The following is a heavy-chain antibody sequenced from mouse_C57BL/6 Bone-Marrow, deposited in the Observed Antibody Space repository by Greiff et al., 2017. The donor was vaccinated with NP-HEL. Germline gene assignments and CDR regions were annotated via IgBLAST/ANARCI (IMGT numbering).Heavy chain of an antibody. Sequence: VQLQQPGAELVRPGTSVKLSCKASGYTFTSYWMHWVKQRPGQGLEWIGVIEPSDSYNNYNQKFKSKATLTVDTSSSTAYMQLSSLTSEDSAVYYCARKHAMDYWGQGTSVTVSS. CDR1: GYTFTSYW. V-gene: IGHV1-59*01. CDR2: IEPSDSYN. J-gene: IGHJ4*01. CDR3: ARKHAMDY.